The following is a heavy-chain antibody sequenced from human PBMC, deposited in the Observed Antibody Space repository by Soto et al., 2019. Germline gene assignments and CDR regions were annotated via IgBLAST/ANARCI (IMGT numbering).Heavy chain of an antibody. J-gene: IGHJ3*02. D-gene: IGHD3-10*01. CDR1: GFTFSSYV. CDR2: ISSNGSST. Sequence: PGGSLRLSCAASGFTFSSYVMHWVRQAPGKGLEWVSRISSNGSSTNYADSVKGRFTISRDNAKNTVYLQMNSLRAEETAVYYYERGVRGTYGLHICCQATMVTVSS. CDR3: ERGVRGTYGLHI. V-gene: IGHV3-74*01.